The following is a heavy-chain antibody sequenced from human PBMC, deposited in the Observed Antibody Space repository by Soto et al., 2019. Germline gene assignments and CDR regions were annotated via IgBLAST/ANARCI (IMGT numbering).Heavy chain of an antibody. CDR3: ARGAMTYYFDN. CDR2: IYLSGST. CDR1: GGSISSGDYY. Sequence: SETLSLTCTVSGGSISSGDYYWSWIRQPPGKGLEWIGYIYLSGSTYYNPSLRSRVTISLDTSKNQFSLKLSSVTVADTAVYYCARGAMTYYFDNWGQGTLVTVSS. J-gene: IGHJ4*02. V-gene: IGHV4-30-4*01.